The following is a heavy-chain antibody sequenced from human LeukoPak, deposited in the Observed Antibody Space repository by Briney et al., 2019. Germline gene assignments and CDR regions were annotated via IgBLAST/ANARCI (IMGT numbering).Heavy chain of an antibody. D-gene: IGHD2-15*01. CDR2: IRGRGDGGTT. CDR1: GLTLSNVW. V-gene: IGHV3-15*07. Sequence: GGSLRLSCAVSGLTLSNVWMNWVRQAPGKGLEWVGRIRGRGDGGTTDFAAPVKGRFTISRDDSKNTLYLQMNSLTSEDTAVYYCSQGSAQYFDYWGQGTLVTVSS. J-gene: IGHJ4*02. CDR3: SQGSAQYFDY.